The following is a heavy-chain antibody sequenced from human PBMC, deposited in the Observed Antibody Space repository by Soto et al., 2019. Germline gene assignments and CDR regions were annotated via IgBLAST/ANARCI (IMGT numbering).Heavy chain of an antibody. V-gene: IGHV3-74*01. Sequence: EVQLVQSGGGSVQPGGSLRLSCAASGFTFTNYWMHWVRQVPGKGLVWAARIDGLGTGTSYTDSVRGRFTISRDNAETMLYLHMHSLRAEATAVYHCTTGFEYWGRGTRVTVSS. CDR2: IDGLGTGT. CDR1: GFTFTNYW. J-gene: IGHJ4*02. CDR3: TTGFEY.